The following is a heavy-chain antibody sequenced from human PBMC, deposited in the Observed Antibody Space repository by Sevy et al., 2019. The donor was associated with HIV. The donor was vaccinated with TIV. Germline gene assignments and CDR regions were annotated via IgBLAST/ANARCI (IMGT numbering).Heavy chain of an antibody. D-gene: IGHD3-22*01. Sequence: GGSLRLSCAASGLSFSNAWMAWVRQAPGKGLEWVGRIRSETGGGTTDVAAFAKGKFTISRDDPKNTPYLQMNSLKTEATAVDYCAIDHRRDGMIVVPFEKWGLGTLVTVSS. V-gene: IGHV3-15*01. J-gene: IGHJ4*02. CDR3: AIDHRRDGMIVVPFEK. CDR2: IRSETGGGTT. CDR1: GLSFSNAW.